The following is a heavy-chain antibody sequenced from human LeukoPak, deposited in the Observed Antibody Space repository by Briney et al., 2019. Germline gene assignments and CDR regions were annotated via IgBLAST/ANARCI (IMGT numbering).Heavy chain of an antibody. Sequence: ASVKVSCKASGYTFTSYGISWVRQAPRQGLEWMGWISPYNGNTNYAQKLQGRVTMTTDTSTSTAYMELRSLRSDDTAVYYCARVGIVVVPPYYGMDVWGQGTTVTVSS. J-gene: IGHJ6*02. CDR2: ISPYNGNT. D-gene: IGHD2-2*01. V-gene: IGHV1-18*01. CDR3: ARVGIVVVPPYYGMDV. CDR1: GYTFTSYG.